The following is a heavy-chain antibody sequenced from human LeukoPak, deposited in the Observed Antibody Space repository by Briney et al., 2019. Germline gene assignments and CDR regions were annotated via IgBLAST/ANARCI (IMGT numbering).Heavy chain of an antibody. CDR1: GFTFDDYG. Sequence: GGSLRLSCAASGFTFDDYGMSWVRQAPGKGLEWVSGINWNGGSTGYADSVKGRFTISRDNAKNSLYLQMNSLRAEDTAVYYCARVQDGYNQRYYYYYMDVWGKGTTVTVSS. D-gene: IGHD5-24*01. CDR2: INWNGGST. V-gene: IGHV3-20*04. J-gene: IGHJ6*03. CDR3: ARVQDGYNQRYYYYYMDV.